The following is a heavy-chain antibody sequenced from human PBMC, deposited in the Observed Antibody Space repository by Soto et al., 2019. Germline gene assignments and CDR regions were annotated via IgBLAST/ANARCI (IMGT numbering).Heavy chain of an antibody. CDR1: GFTFSNFG. V-gene: IGHV3-30*18. D-gene: IGHD3-3*01. J-gene: IGHJ4*02. CDR2: ISSDASDK. Sequence: QVQLVESGGGVVQPGRSLRLSCAASGFTFSNFGMHWGRQAAGMGLEWVAAISSDASDKYYSDSVKGRFTISRDNSKTTLFLQMNSLRVEDTAVYYCVKGSDVARQELDYWGQGTLVTVSS. CDR3: VKGSDVARQELDY.